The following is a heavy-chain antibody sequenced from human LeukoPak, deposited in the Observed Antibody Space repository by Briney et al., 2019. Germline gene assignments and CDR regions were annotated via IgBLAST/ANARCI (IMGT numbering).Heavy chain of an antibody. Sequence: PSETLSLTCAVSGYSISSGYYWGWIRQPPGKGLEWIGSIYHSGSTYYNPSLKSRVTISVDTSKNQFSLKLSSVTAADTAMYYCARDLLYCSGGSCYSNWFDPWGQGTLVTVSS. J-gene: IGHJ5*02. CDR2: IYHSGST. CDR1: GYSISSGYY. CDR3: ARDLLYCSGGSCYSNWFDP. D-gene: IGHD2-15*01. V-gene: IGHV4-38-2*02.